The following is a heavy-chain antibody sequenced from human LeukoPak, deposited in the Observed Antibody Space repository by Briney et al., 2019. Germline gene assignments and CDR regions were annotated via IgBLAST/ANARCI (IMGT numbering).Heavy chain of an antibody. Sequence: GGSLRLSCAASGFTFSSYGMHWVRQAPGKGLEWVAFIRYDGSNKYYADSVKGRFTISRDNSKNTLYLQMNSLRAEDTAVYYCAKEGPSATMRYDAFDIWGQGTMVTVSS. CDR3: AKEGPSATMRYDAFDI. CDR1: GFTFSSYG. V-gene: IGHV3-30*02. J-gene: IGHJ3*02. CDR2: IRYDGSNK. D-gene: IGHD4/OR15-4a*01.